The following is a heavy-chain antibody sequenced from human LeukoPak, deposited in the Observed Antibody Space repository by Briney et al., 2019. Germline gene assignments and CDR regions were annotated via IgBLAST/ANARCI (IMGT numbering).Heavy chain of an antibody. CDR3: ALHEVGYCSGGSCSGAFDI. V-gene: IGHV1-58*01. J-gene: IGHJ3*02. D-gene: IGHD2-15*01. CDR2: IVVGSGNT. CDR1: GFTFTSSA. Sequence: SVKVSCKASGFTFTSSAVQWVRQARGQRLEWIGWIVVGSGNTNYAQKFQERVTITRDMSTSTAYMELSSLRSEDTAVYYCALHEVGYCSGGSCSGAFDIWGQGTMVTVSS.